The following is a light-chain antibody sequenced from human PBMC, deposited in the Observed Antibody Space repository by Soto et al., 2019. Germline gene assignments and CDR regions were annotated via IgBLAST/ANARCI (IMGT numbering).Light chain of an antibody. V-gene: IGLV2-14*01. Sequence: QSALTQPASVSGSPGQSITISCTGTSSDVGGYNYVSWYQQHPGKAPKLMIYDVSNRHSGVSNRFSGSKSGNTASLTISGLQAEDEADYYCSSYTSSSTPRVFGTGTKLTVL. J-gene: IGLJ1*01. CDR2: DVS. CDR3: SSYTSSSTPRV. CDR1: SSDVGGYNY.